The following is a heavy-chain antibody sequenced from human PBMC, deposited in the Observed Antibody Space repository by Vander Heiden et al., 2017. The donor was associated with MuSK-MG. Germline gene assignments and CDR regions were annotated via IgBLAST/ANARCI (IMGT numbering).Heavy chain of an antibody. CDR3: ARDRPYHALGRVFEV. Sequence: QVQLQESGPGLVKPSATLSLTCSVSSGSMSGYYWSWIRQPPGKGLEWIGYIDYRGTTNYDPSLKSRVTISIDTSKNQFSLKLTSVTAADTAVYFCARDRPYHALGRVFEVWGQGTRVTVSS. V-gene: IGHV4-59*01. D-gene: IGHD3-10*01. CDR2: IDYRGTT. J-gene: IGHJ4*02. CDR1: SGSMSGYY.